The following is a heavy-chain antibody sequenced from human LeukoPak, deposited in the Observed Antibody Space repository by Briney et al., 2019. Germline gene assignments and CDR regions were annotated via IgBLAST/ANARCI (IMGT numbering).Heavy chain of an antibody. J-gene: IGHJ4*02. V-gene: IGHV3-21*06. CDR1: GFTFSSYT. CDR3: ARDFTGESGYSGY. CDR2: ISPTGRST. Sequence: GGSLRLFCAASGFTFSSYTMNWVRQAPGKGLEWVSSISPTGRSTWHADSVKGRFTISRDNAKDSLYLQMSSLRAEDTAMYFCARDFTGESGYSGYWGQGTLVTVSS. D-gene: IGHD3-22*01.